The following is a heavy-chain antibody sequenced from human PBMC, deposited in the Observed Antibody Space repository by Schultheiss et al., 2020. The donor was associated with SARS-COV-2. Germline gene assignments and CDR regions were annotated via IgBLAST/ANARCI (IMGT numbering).Heavy chain of an antibody. V-gene: IGHV1-18*04. Sequence: ASVKVSCKASGYTFTGYYMHWVRQAPGQGLEWMGWISAYNGNTGYAQKLQGRVTMTTDTSTSTAYMELRSLRSDDTAVYYCARVAFLEWLDFDYWGQGTLVTVSS. J-gene: IGHJ4*02. CDR3: ARVAFLEWLDFDY. CDR1: GYTFTGYY. D-gene: IGHD3-3*01. CDR2: ISAYNGNT.